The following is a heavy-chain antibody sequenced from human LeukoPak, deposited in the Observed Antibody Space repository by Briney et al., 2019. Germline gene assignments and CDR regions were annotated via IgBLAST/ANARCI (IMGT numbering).Heavy chain of an antibody. V-gene: IGHV4-39*01. J-gene: IGHJ6*03. CDR1: GGSISSSSYY. D-gene: IGHD3-16*02. CDR3: AFFVGVGYYYYYYMDV. CDR2: IYYSGST. Sequence: PSETLSLTCTVSGGSISSSSYYWGWIRQPPGKGLEWIGSIYYSGSTYYNPSLKSRVTISVDTSKNQFSLKLSSVTAADTAVYYCAFFVGVGYYYYYYMDVWGKGTTVTVSS.